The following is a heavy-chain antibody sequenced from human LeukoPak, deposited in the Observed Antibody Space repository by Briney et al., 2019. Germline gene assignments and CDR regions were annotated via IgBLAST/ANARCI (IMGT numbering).Heavy chain of an antibody. Sequence: SETLSLTCTVSGASVSSGDHYWSWVRQNAGKGLEWIGYIHYSGPTYSNPSLQSRVTLSVDTSNNLFSLKLSSVTAADTAVYYCARAVAGTGEFDYWGQGTLVTVSS. CDR3: ARAVAGTGEFDY. D-gene: IGHD6-19*01. CDR1: GASVSSGDHY. CDR2: IHYSGPT. V-gene: IGHV4-31*03. J-gene: IGHJ4*02.